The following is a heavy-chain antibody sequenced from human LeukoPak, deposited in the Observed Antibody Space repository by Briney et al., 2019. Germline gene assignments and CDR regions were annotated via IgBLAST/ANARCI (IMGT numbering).Heavy chain of an antibody. V-gene: IGHV3-30-3*01. CDR1: GFTFSSYA. Sequence: PGRSLRLSCAASGFTFSSYAMHWVRQAPGKGLECVAVISYDGSNKYYADSVKGRFTISRDNSKNTLYLQMNRLRAEDTAVYYSARDRREIYYDFWSGSALVWEGRGQGTLVTVSS. CDR3: ARDRREIYYDFWSGSALVWEG. D-gene: IGHD3-3*01. CDR2: ISYDGSNK. J-gene: IGHJ4*02.